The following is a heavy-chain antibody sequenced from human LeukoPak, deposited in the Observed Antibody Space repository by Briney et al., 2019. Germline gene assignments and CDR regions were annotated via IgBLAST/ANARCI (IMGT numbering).Heavy chain of an antibody. D-gene: IGHD2-21*01. CDR3: ARARGLLKAHFDY. V-gene: IGHV1-69*01. CDR2: IIPIFGTA. Sequence: SVKVSCKASGGTFSSYAISWVRQAPGQGLEWMGGIIPIFGTANYAQKFQGRVTITADESTSTAYMALSSLRSEDTAVYYCARARGLLKAHFDYWGQGTLVTVSS. J-gene: IGHJ4*02. CDR1: GGTFSSYA.